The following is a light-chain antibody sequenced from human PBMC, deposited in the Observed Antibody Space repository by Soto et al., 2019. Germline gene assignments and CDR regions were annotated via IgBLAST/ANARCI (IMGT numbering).Light chain of an antibody. J-gene: IGLJ2*01. CDR2: YDD. CDR3: AAWDDSLNVV. CDR1: SSNIGNNA. V-gene: IGLV1-36*01. Sequence: QSVLTQPPSVSEAPRQRVTISCSGSSSNIGNNAVNWYQQLPGKAPKLLIYYDDLLPSGVSDRFSGSKSGTSASLAISGLQSEDEADYYCAAWDDSLNVVFGGGTHLTVL.